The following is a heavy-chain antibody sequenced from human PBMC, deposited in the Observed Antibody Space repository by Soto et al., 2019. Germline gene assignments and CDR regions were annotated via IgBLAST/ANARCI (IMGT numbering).Heavy chain of an antibody. D-gene: IGHD6-25*01. CDR3: AREEMATSSGAFDI. CDR2: INHSGST. Sequence: QVQLQQWGAGLLKPSETLSLTCAVYGGSFSGYYWSWIRQPPGKGLEWIGEINHSGSTNYNPSLKSRVTISVDTSKSQFCLKLSSVTAADTAVYYCAREEMATSSGAFDIWGQGTMVTVSS. J-gene: IGHJ3*02. V-gene: IGHV4-34*01. CDR1: GGSFSGYY.